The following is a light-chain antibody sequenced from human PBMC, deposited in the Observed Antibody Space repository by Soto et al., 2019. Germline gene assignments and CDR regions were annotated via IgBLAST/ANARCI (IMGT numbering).Light chain of an antibody. J-gene: IGLJ1*01. CDR3: CSYTSVSTYV. CDR2: DVS. V-gene: IGLV2-14*03. CDR1: SIDVGGTNH. Sequence: QTALTQPASVSGSPGQSITISCSGTSIDVGGTNHVSWYLQHPREAPNLIMYDVSNRPSGVSDRFFGSKADNTATLTVSGLQAEDEADYYCCSYTSVSTYVFGTGTKVTVL.